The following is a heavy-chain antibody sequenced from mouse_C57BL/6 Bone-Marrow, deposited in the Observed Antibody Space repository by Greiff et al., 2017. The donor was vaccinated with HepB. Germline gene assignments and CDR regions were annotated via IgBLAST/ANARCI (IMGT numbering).Heavy chain of an antibody. D-gene: IGHD2-3*01. CDR1: GFTFSSYA. CDR2: ISDGGSYT. V-gene: IGHV5-4*03. Sequence: EVKLMESGGGLVKPGGSLKLSCAASGFTFSSYAMSWVRQTPEKRLEWVATISDGGSYTYYPDNVKGRFTISRDNAKNNLYLQMSHLKSEDTAMYYCARVGDGYYLYYFDYWGQGTTLTVSS. J-gene: IGHJ2*01. CDR3: ARVGDGYYLYYFDY.